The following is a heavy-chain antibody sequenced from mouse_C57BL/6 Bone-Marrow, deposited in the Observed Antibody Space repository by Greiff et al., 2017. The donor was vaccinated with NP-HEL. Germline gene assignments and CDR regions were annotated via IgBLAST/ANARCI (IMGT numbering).Heavy chain of an antibody. Sequence: EVKLMESGGGLVKPGGSLKLSCAASGFTFSDYGMHWVRQAPEKGLEWVAYISSGSSTIYYADTVKGRFTISRDNAKNTLFLQMTSLRSEDTAMYYCARRGNYYYGSSYEAMDYWGQGTSVTVSS. J-gene: IGHJ4*01. CDR2: ISSGSSTI. D-gene: IGHD1-1*01. CDR3: ARRGNYYYGSSYEAMDY. V-gene: IGHV5-17*01. CDR1: GFTFSDYG.